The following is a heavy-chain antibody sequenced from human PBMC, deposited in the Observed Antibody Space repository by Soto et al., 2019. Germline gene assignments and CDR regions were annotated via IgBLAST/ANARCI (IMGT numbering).Heavy chain of an antibody. CDR2: IGFAGNNK. J-gene: IGHJ4*02. D-gene: IGHD6-19*01. CDR1: GFPFDSYG. CDR3: ARAHSTGWHDVDY. Sequence: GGSLRLSCVASGFPFDSYGIHWVRRAPGKGLEWVATIGFAGNNKYYADSVKGRFTISRDNSKNTLYLHINSLKVDDTAMYYCARAHSTGWHDVDYWGPGTLVSDS. V-gene: IGHV3-33*01.